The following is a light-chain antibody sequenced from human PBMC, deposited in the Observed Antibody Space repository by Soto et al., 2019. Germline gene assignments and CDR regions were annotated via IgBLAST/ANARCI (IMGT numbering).Light chain of an antibody. V-gene: IGLV2-23*01. Sequence: QSALTQPATVSGSPGQSITLSCTGTSSDVGTYNVVSWYQQHPGKAPNLIIYEGTKRPSGVSNRFSASKSGNTASLTISALQAEDEADYYCCSDAGTTVYVFGTGTKVTVL. J-gene: IGLJ1*01. CDR2: EGT. CDR1: SSDVGTYNV. CDR3: CSDAGTTVYV.